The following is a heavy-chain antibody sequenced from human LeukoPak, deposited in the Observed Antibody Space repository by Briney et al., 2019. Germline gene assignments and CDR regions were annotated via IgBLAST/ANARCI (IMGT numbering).Heavy chain of an antibody. Sequence: GSLRLSCAASGFTFSSYAMSWVRQAPGKGLEWVSAISGSGGSTYYADSVKGRFTISRDNSKNTLYLQMNSLRAEDTAVYYCAKDTASHCGGDCYSSYYFDYWGQGTLVTVSS. D-gene: IGHD2-21*02. V-gene: IGHV3-23*01. J-gene: IGHJ4*02. CDR3: AKDTASHCGGDCYSSYYFDY. CDR1: GFTFSSYA. CDR2: ISGSGGST.